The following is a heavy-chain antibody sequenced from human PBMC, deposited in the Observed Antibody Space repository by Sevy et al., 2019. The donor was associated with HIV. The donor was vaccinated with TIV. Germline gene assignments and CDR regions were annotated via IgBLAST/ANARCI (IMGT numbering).Heavy chain of an antibody. V-gene: IGHV3-48*02. J-gene: IGHJ6*02. CDR2: ISSSSSTI. CDR3: AGDKMGYYGMDV. Sequence: GGSLRLSCAASGFTFSTYSMNWVRQAPGKGLEWVSYISSSSSTIYYADSVKGRFNISRDNAKNSLYLQMNSLRDEDTAVYYCAGDKMGYYGMDVWGQGTTVTVSS. CDR1: GFTFSTYS. D-gene: IGHD2-8*01.